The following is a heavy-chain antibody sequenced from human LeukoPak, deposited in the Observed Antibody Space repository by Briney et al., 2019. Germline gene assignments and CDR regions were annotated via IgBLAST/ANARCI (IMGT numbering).Heavy chain of an antibody. CDR3: ARESFATIGRPDDY. Sequence: GGSLRLSCAASGCTFSSYTMHWVRQAPGKGLEWVAVISYDGTNKYYADSVKGRFTISRDNSKNSLFLQMNSLRAEDTAVYYCARESFATIGRPDDYWGQGTLVTVSS. D-gene: IGHD3/OR15-3a*01. V-gene: IGHV3-30-3*01. J-gene: IGHJ4*02. CDR1: GCTFSSYT. CDR2: ISYDGTNK.